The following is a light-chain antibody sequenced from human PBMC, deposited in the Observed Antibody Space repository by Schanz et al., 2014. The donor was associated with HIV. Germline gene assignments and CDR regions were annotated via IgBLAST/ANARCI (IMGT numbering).Light chain of an antibody. CDR2: DNN. Sequence: QSVLTQPPSVSGAPGQRVTISCAGGSSNIGAGSAVPWYQQLPGTAPKLLIYDNNYRPSGVPDRFSGSKSATSASLAITGLQAEDEAEYYCQAHDIRLSAHVFGTGTKVTVL. V-gene: IGLV1-40*01. J-gene: IGLJ1*01. CDR1: SSNIGAGSA. CDR3: QAHDIRLSAHV.